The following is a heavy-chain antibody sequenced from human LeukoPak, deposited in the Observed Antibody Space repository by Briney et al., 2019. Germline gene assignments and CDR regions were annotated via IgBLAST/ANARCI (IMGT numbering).Heavy chain of an antibody. J-gene: IGHJ4*02. CDR1: GGSISSSSYY. V-gene: IGHV4-61*05. Sequence: SETLSLTCTVSGGSISSSSYYWSWIRQPPGKGLEWIGYIHYSGSTKYNPSLKSRITISVDTSKNQFSLNLSSVTAADTAVYYCARRGTYCSGGTCELDYWGQGTLVTVSS. D-gene: IGHD2-15*01. CDR3: ARRGTYCSGGTCELDY. CDR2: IHYSGST.